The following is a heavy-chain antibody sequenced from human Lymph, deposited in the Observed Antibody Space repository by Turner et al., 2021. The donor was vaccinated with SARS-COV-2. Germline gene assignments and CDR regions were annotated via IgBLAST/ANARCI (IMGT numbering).Heavy chain of an antibody. CDR2: IWYGGSNK. D-gene: IGHD1-26*01. J-gene: IGHJ4*02. CDR3: AREGQVGATTGVDY. V-gene: IGHV3-33*01. CDR1: GFTFSRYG. Sequence: QVQLVESGGGVVQRGRSLRLSCAASGFTFSRYGMHWVRQAPGKGLVWVAVIWYGGSNKYYADSVKGRFTISRDNSKNTRYLQMNSLRAEDTAVYYCAREGQVGATTGVDYWGQGTLVTVSS.